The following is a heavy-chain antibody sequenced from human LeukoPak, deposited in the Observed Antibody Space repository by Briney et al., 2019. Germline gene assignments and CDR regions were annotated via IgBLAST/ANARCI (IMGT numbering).Heavy chain of an antibody. Sequence: PGGSLRLSCAASGLTFSTYSMNWVRQAPGEGLEWVSSISSRSSYIYYGDSVKGRFTISRDNAKNSLYLQMNSLRAEDTAVYYCARDPGYCSSTNCYEVAFDIWGQGTMVTVSS. CDR2: ISSRSSYI. CDR3: ARDPGYCSSTNCYEVAFDI. D-gene: IGHD2-2*01. CDR1: GLTFSTYS. J-gene: IGHJ3*02. V-gene: IGHV3-21*06.